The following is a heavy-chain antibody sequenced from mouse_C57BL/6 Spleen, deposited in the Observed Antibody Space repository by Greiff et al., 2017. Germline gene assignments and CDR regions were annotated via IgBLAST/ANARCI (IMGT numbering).Heavy chain of an antibody. D-gene: IGHD2-5*01. CDR1: GFTFSSYG. J-gene: IGHJ4*01. CDR3: ARHTYDSKAMDY. CDR2: ISSGGSYT. V-gene: IGHV5-6*02. Sequence: DVKLVESGGDLVKPGGSLKLSCAASGFTFSSYGMSWVRQTPDQRLEWVATISSGGSYTYYPDSVKGRFTISRDNAKNTLYLQMSSLKSEDTAMDYCARHTYDSKAMDYWGQGTSVTVSS.